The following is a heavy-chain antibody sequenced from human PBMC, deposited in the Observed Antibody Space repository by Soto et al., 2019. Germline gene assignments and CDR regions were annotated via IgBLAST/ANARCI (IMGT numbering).Heavy chain of an antibody. CDR1: GYTFTGYY. Sequence: ASVKVSCKASGYTFTGYYMHWVRQAPGQGLEWMGWINPNNGNTNYAQKLQGRVTKTTDTSTSTAYMELRSLRSDETAVYYCASDKHHTGYDFILDPWGQGTLVTVSP. CDR3: ASDKHHTGYDFILDP. CDR2: INPNNGNT. D-gene: IGHD5-12*01. J-gene: IGHJ5*02. V-gene: IGHV1-18*04.